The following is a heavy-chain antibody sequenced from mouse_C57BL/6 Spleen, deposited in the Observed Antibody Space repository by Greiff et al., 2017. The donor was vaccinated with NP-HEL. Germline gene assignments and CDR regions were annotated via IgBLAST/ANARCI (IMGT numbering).Heavy chain of an antibody. Sequence: VQLQQSGPELVKPGASVKISCKASGYAFSSSWMNWVKQRPGKGLEWIGRIYPGDGDTNYNGKFKGKATLTADKSSSTAYMQLSSLTSEDSAVYFCAMASSNYYFDYWGQGTTLTVSS. CDR2: IYPGDGDT. CDR3: AMASSNYYFDY. D-gene: IGHD2-5*01. J-gene: IGHJ2*01. CDR1: GYAFSSSW. V-gene: IGHV1-82*01.